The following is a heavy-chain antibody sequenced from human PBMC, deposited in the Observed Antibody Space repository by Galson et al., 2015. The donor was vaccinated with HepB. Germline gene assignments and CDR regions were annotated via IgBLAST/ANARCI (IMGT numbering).Heavy chain of an antibody. CDR3: ARDGGKYCSGGSCYPPGGY. CDR2: ISYDGSNK. D-gene: IGHD2-15*01. CDR1: GFTFSSYA. Sequence: SLRLSCAASGFTFSSYAMHWVRQAPGKGLEWVAVISYDGSNKYYADSVKGRFTISRDNSKNTLYLQMNSLRAEDTAVYYCARDGGKYCSGGSCYPPGGYWGQGTLVTVSS. V-gene: IGHV3-30*04. J-gene: IGHJ4*02.